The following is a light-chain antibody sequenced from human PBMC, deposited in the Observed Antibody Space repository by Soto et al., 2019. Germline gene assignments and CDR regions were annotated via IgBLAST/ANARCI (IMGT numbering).Light chain of an antibody. Sequence: EVVITQKPATLSVSPGEIATLSCRASQSFSTNLAWYQQKPGQAPRLLIYDASNRATGIPARFSGSGSGTDFTLTISSLEPEDFAVYYCQQRSNWPLTFGGGTNVAIK. CDR3: QQRSNWPLT. V-gene: IGKV3-11*01. CDR1: QSFSTN. J-gene: IGKJ4*01. CDR2: DAS.